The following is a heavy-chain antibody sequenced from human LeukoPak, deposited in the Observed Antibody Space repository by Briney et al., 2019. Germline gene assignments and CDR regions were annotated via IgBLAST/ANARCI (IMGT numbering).Heavy chain of an antibody. D-gene: IGHD2-2*01. V-gene: IGHV4-39*07. J-gene: IGHJ4*02. CDR1: GGSVSNSTFY. Sequence: SETLSLTCTVSGGSVSNSTFYWGWIRQPPGKGLEWIGEINHSGSTNYNPSLKSRVTISVDTSKNQFSLKLSSVTAADTAVYYCARGPGVPAARYFDYWGQGTLVTVSS. CDR2: INHSGST. CDR3: ARGPGVPAARYFDY.